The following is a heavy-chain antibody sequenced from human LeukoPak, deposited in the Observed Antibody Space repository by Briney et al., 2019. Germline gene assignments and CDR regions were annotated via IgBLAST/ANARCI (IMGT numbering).Heavy chain of an antibody. CDR3: ARDQAAGTFEAFDP. V-gene: IGHV3-64*01. CDR2: ISSNGGST. D-gene: IGHD6-13*01. CDR1: GFTFSSYA. Sequence: PGGSLRLSCAASGFTFSSYAMHWVRQAPGKGLEYVSAISSNGGSTYYANSVKGRFTISRDSSKNTLYLQMGSLRAEDMAVYYCARDQAAGTFEAFDPWGQGTLVTVSS. J-gene: IGHJ5*02.